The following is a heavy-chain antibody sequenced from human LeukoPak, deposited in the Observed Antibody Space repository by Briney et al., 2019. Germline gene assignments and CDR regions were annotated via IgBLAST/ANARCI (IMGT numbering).Heavy chain of an antibody. V-gene: IGHV1-69*04. CDR3: ARDYSSSDNYFDY. J-gene: IGHJ4*02. CDR1: GGTFTCYA. CDR2: IIPILGIA. D-gene: IGHD6-13*01. Sequence: SVNLSFTSSGGTFTCYAITMVRQAPAQGLEWMGRIIPILGIANYAQKFQGRVTITADKSTSTAYMELSSLRSEDTAVYYCARDYSSSDNYFDYWGQGTLVTVSS.